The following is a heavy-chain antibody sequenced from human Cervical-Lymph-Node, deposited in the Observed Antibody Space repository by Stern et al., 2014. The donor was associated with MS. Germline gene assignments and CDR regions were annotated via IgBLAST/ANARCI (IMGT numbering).Heavy chain of an antibody. CDR2: IYHSGST. Sequence: QLQLQESGPGLVKPSETLSLTCTVSGYSISSGYYWGWIRQPPGKGLEWIGSIYHSGSTYYNPSLKSRVTISVDTSKNQFSLKLGSVTAADTAVYYCARGHKSSWYDYWGQGTLVTVSS. D-gene: IGHD6-13*01. CDR1: GYSISSGYY. CDR3: ARGHKSSWYDY. V-gene: IGHV4-38-2*02. J-gene: IGHJ4*02.